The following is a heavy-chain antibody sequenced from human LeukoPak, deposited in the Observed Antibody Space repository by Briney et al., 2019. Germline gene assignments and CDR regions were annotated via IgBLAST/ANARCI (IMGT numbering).Heavy chain of an antibody. D-gene: IGHD2-2*02. CDR2: ISSSSSYI. V-gene: IGHV3-21*01. CDR3: ARESRRVCSSTSCYSDY. CDR1: GFTFSSYS. J-gene: IGHJ4*02. Sequence: PGGSLRLSCAASGFTFSSYSMNWVRQAPGKGLEWVSSISSSSSYIYYADSVKGRFTISRDNAKNSLYLQMNSLRAEDTAVYYWARESRRVCSSTSCYSDYWGQGTLVTVSS.